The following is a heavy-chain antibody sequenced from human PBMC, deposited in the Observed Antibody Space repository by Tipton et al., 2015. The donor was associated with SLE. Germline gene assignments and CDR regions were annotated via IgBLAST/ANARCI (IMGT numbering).Heavy chain of an antibody. V-gene: IGHV4-61*02. CDR2: IYTSGST. J-gene: IGHJ4*02. CDR3: ARSSSVRTLLWPTFAY. D-gene: IGHD2/OR15-2a*01. CDR1: GGSISSGSYY. Sequence: TLSLTCTVSGGSISSGSYYRTWIRQPAGKGLEWIGRIYTSGSTHYNPSLKSRVTISLDTSKNQFSLKLTSVTAADTAVYFCARSSSVRTLLWPTFAYWGQGTLVTVSS.